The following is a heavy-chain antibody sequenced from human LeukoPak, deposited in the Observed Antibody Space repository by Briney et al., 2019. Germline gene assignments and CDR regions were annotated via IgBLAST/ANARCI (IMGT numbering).Heavy chain of an antibody. CDR2: INPNTGGT. J-gene: IGHJ4*02. CDR3: ARAMDIVATINTY. V-gene: IGHV1-2*02. CDR1: GFTFTGYY. Sequence: SVKVSCKASGFTFTGYYVHWVRQAPGQGLEWMGWINPNTGGTNYAQKFQGRVTMTRDTSINTAYMELSRLRSDDTAVYYCARAMDIVATINTYWGQGTLVTVSS. D-gene: IGHD5-12*01.